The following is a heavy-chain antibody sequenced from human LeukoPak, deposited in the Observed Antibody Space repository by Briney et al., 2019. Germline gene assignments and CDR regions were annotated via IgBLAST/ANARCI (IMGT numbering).Heavy chain of an antibody. J-gene: IGHJ3*02. CDR2: ISSSGSTI. V-gene: IGHV3-11*04. D-gene: IGHD6-13*01. CDR1: GFTFSDYY. CDR3: ARDFPRSGTDAFDI. Sequence: GGSLRLSCAASGFTFSDYYMSWIRQAPGKGLEWVSYISSSGSTIYYADSVKGRFTISRDNAKNSLYLQMNSLRAEDTAVYYCARDFPRSGTDAFDIWGQGTMVTVSS.